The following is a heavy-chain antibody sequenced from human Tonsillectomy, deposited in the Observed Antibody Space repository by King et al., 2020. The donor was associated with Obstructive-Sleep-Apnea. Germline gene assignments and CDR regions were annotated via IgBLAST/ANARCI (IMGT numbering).Heavy chain of an antibody. CDR1: GGSFSGYY. Sequence: VQLQQWGAGLLKPSETLSLTCVVYGGSFSGYYWSWIRQPPGKGLEWIGEMNHSGNTNYNPSLKSRVTISDDTSKNQFSLKLSSVTAADTAIYYCARLVTTTLHFDYWGQGTLVTVSS. V-gene: IGHV4-34*01. CDR2: MNHSGNT. J-gene: IGHJ4*02. CDR3: ARLVTTTLHFDY. D-gene: IGHD4-11*01.